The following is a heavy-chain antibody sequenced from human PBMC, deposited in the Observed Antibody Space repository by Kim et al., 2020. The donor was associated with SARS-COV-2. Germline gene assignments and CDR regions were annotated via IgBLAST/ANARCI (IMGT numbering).Heavy chain of an antibody. V-gene: IGHV4-31*03. CDR3: ARDVEGSDYYDSSGYGAHDAFDI. CDR1: GGSISSGGYY. J-gene: IGHJ3*02. Sequence: SETLSLTCTVSGGSISSGGYYWSWIRQHPGKGLEWIGYIYYSGSTYYNPSLKSRVTISVDTSKNQFSLKLSSVTAADTAVYYCARDVEGSDYYDSSGYGAHDAFDIWGQGTMVTVSS. CDR2: IYYSGST. D-gene: IGHD3-22*01.